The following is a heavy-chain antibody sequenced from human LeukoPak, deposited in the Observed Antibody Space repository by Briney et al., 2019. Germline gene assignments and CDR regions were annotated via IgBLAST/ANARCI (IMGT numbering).Heavy chain of an antibody. J-gene: IGHJ4*02. CDR1: GFTFSSYA. D-gene: IGHD4-23*01. V-gene: IGHV3-30-3*01. CDR2: ISYDGSNK. CDR3: ARTTTVVTPIDY. Sequence: GGSLRLSCAASGFTFSSYAMHWVRQAPGKGLEWVAVISYDGSNKYYADSVKGRFTISRDNSKNTLYLQMNILRAEDTAVYYCARTTTVVTPIDYWGQGTLVTVSS.